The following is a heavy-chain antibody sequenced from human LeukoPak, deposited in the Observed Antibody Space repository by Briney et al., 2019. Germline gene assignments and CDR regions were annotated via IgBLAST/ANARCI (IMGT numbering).Heavy chain of an antibody. CDR2: IYSGGST. V-gene: IGHV3-53*01. Sequence: GGSLRLSCAASGFTVSSNYMSWVRQAPGKGLEWVSVIYSGGSTYYADSVEGRFTISRDNSKNTLYLQMNSLRAEDTAVYYCARDLPPHYGMDVWGQGTTVTVSS. CDR1: GFTVSSNY. J-gene: IGHJ6*02. CDR3: ARDLPPHYGMDV.